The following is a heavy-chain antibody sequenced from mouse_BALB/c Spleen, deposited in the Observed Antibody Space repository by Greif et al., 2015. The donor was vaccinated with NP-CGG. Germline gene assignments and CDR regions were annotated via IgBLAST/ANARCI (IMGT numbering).Heavy chain of an antibody. CDR2: ISSGGST. V-gene: IGHV5-6-5*01. J-gene: IGHJ3*01. CDR1: GFTFSSYA. D-gene: IGHD2-4*01. CDR3: ARRGDYAAWFAY. Sequence: EVQRVESGGGLVKPGGSLKLSCAASGFTFSSYAMSWVRQTPEKRLEWVASISSGGSTYYPDSVKGRFTISRDNARNILYRQMSSLRAEDTAMYYCARRGDYAAWFAYWGQGTLVTVSA.